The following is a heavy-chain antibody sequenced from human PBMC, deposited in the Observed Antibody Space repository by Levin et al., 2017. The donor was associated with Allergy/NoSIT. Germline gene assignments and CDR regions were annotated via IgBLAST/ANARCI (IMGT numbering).Heavy chain of an antibody. CDR1: GFTFSNYA. CDR2: ISGSGDGA. CDR3: AKDPMQQLAYIYFDD. J-gene: IGHJ4*02. V-gene: IGHV3-23*01. Sequence: SCAASGFTFSNYAMSWVRQAPGKGLEWFAAISGSGDGARYADSVEGRFTISRDNSKNTLFLQMNSLRADDTAVYYCAKDPMQQLAYIYFDDWGQGVPVTVSS. D-gene: IGHD6-13*01.